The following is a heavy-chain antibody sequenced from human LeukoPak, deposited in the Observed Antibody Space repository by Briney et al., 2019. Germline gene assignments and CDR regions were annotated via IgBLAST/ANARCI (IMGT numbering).Heavy chain of an antibody. CDR3: ARGWEFDY. J-gene: IGHJ4*02. D-gene: IGHD1-26*01. V-gene: IGHV3-53*01. CDR1: GFTFSSYA. CDR2: IYSGGST. Sequence: GGSLRLSCAASGFTFSSYAMHWVRQAPGKGQEWVSVIYSGGSTYYADSVKGRFTISRDNSKNTLYLQMNSLRAEDTAVYYCARGWEFDYWGQGTLVTVSS.